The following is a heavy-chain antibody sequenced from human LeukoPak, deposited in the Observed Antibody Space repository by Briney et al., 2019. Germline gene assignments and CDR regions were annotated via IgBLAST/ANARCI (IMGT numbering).Heavy chain of an antibody. D-gene: IGHD6-19*01. J-gene: IGHJ4*02. V-gene: IGHV3-23*01. CDR3: ATTRGSSGTFDY. CDR1: GFTFSSYA. Sequence: PGGSLRLSCAASGFTFSSYAMSWVRQAPGKVLEWVSAISGSGGSTYYADSVKGRFTISRDNSKNTLYLQMNSLRAEDTAVYYCATTRGSSGTFDYWGQGTLVTVSS. CDR2: ISGSGGST.